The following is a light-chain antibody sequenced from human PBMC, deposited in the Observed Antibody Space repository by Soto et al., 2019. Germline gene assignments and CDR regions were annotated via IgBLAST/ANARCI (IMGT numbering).Light chain of an antibody. CDR2: GAS. V-gene: IGKV3-15*01. CDR3: QQNNKWPPVT. CDR1: QTISND. Sequence: EVVMTQSPATSSVSPGEGVTLSCRASQTISNDLAWYQQKPGQAPRLLIYGASTRATGVPARFSGGGSGTEFTLTISSLQSEDFAFYYCQQNNKWPPVTFGGGTKV. J-gene: IGKJ4*01.